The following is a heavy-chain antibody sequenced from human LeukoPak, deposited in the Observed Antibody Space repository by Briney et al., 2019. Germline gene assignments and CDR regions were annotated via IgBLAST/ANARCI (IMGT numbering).Heavy chain of an antibody. CDR1: GYTLTELS. D-gene: IGHD6-13*01. Sequence: ASVKVSCKVSGYTLTELSMHWVRQATGQGLEWMGWMNPNSGNTGYAQKFQGGVTMTRNTSISTAYMELSSLRSEDTAVYYCARGGRGSSWYAPSPPPRYWGQGTLVTVSS. CDR3: ARGGRGSSWYAPSPPPRY. V-gene: IGHV1-8*01. CDR2: MNPNSGNT. J-gene: IGHJ4*02.